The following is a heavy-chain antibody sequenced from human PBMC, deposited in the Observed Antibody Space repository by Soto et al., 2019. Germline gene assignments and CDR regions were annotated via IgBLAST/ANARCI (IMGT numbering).Heavy chain of an antibody. CDR2: IYYSGST. V-gene: IGHV4-31*03. D-gene: IGHD1-1*01. J-gene: IGHJ6*02. Sequence: QVQLQESGAGLVKPSQTLSLTCTVSGGSISSGGYYWSWIRQHPGKGLEWIGYIYYSGSTYYNPSLKSRVTISVDTSKNQFSLKLSSVTAADTAVYYCAAEDYGMTRYGMDVWGQGTTVTVSS. CDR3: AAEDYGMTRYGMDV. CDR1: GGSISSGGYY.